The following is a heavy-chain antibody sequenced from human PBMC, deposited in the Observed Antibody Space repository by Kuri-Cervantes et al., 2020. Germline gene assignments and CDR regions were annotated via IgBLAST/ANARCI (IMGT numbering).Heavy chain of an antibody. V-gene: IGHV1-46*01. CDR1: GYTFTSYY. J-gene: IGHJ6*02. CDR3: VRMGSGSYAQLHPYHYYYYGMDV. D-gene: IGHD3-10*01. Sequence: ASVKVSCKASGYTFTSYYMHWVRQAPGQGLEWMGIINPSGGSTSYAQKFQGRVTMTRDTSTSTVYMELSSLRSEDTAVYYCVRMGSGSYAQLHPYHYYYYGMDVWGQGTTVTVSS. CDR2: INPSGGST.